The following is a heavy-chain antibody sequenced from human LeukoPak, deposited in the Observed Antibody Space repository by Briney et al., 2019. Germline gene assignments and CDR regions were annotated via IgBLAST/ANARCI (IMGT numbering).Heavy chain of an antibody. Sequence: GGSLRLSCAASGFTFSSYGMHWVRQAPGKGLEWVAVISYDGSNKYYADSVKGRFTISRDNSKNTLYLQTNSLRAEDTAVYYCAKDLSYKFYGSGSYYSPDYWGQGTLVTVSS. CDR1: GFTFSSYG. D-gene: IGHD3-10*01. J-gene: IGHJ4*02. CDR2: ISYDGSNK. CDR3: AKDLSYKFYGSGSYYSPDY. V-gene: IGHV3-30*18.